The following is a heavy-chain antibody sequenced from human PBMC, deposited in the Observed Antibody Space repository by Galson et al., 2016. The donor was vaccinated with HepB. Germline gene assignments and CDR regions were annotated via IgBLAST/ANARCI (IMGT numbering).Heavy chain of an antibody. J-gene: IGHJ4*02. D-gene: IGHD1-26*01. CDR2: IYSHGDT. CDR1: GFTVSTY. CDR3: ARGQWELRAFDY. Sequence: SLRLSCAASGFTVSTYMSWVRQAPGKGLEWVSVIYSHGDTYFADSVKGRITISRDISRNTLYLQMNSLRVDDTAVYYCARGQWELRAFDYWGQGTLVTVSS. V-gene: IGHV3-53*01.